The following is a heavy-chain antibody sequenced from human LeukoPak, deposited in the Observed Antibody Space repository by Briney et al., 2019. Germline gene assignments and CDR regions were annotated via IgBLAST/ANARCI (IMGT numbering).Heavy chain of an antibody. Sequence: GGSLRLSCAASGFTFSSYSMNWVRQAPGKGLEWVSSISSSSSYIYYADSVKGRFTISRDNAKNSLYLQMNSLRAEDTAVYYCARDGGLVGAKAFDIWGQGTMVTVSS. CDR2: ISSSSSYI. J-gene: IGHJ3*02. CDR3: ARDGGLVGAKAFDI. V-gene: IGHV3-21*01. CDR1: GFTFSSYS. D-gene: IGHD1-26*01.